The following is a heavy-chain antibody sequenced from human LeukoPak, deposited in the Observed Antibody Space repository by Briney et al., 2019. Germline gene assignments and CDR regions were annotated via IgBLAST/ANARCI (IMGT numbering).Heavy chain of an antibody. CDR1: GGSISSYY. Sequence: SETLSLTCTVSGGSISSYYWSWIRQPPGKGLEWIGYIYYSGSTNYNPSLKSRVTISVDTSKNQFSLKLSSVTAADTAVYYCARGVDFDRYHFPFDIWGQGTMVTVSS. CDR2: IYYSGST. J-gene: IGHJ3*02. CDR3: ARGVDFDRYHFPFDI. D-gene: IGHD1-14*01. V-gene: IGHV4-59*01.